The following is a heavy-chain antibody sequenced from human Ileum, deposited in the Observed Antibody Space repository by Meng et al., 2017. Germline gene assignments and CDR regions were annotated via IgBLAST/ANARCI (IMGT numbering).Heavy chain of an antibody. D-gene: IGHD4-23*01. CDR3: ARHGGYYQGF. J-gene: IGHJ4*02. Sequence: VQLQESGQGLVKPSGTLSLTCAVSSGSITSDTYWSWVRLPPGKGLEWIGQISHSGSTFYNPSLKSRVTMSVDKSKSQFSLMLTSVTAADTAVYYCARHGGYYQGFWGQGTLVTVSS. CDR1: SGSITSDTY. V-gene: IGHV4-4*02. CDR2: ISHSGST.